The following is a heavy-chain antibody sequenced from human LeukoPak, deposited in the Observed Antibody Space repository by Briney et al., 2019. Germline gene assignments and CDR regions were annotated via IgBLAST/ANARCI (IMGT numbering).Heavy chain of an antibody. V-gene: IGHV3-20*04. J-gene: IGHJ3*02. CDR2: IHWNGGST. D-gene: IGHD6-13*01. CDR1: GFTFDDYG. CDR3: ARHSSSYDAFDI. Sequence: GXLRLSCAASGFTFDDYGMSWVRQAPGKGLEWVSGIHWNGGSTGYADSVKGRFTISRDNDKNSLYMQMNSLRDEDTALYYCARHSSSYDAFDIWGQGTMVTVSS.